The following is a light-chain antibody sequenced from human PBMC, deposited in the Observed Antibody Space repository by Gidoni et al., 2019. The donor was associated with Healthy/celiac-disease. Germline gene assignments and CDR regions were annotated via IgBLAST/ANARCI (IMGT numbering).Light chain of an antibody. J-gene: IGKJ1*01. CDR3: QQSYSTLRA. CDR2: AAS. V-gene: IGKV1-39*01. Sequence: IQMTPSPSSLSASVGDRVTITCRASQSISSYLNWYQQKPGKAPKILIYAASSLQSGVPSRLSGSGYGKDFNLTISSLQPEDFATYYCQQSYSTLRAFGQGTKVEIK. CDR1: QSISSY.